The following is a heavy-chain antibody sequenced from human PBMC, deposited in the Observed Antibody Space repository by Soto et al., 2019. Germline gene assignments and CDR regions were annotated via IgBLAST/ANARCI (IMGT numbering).Heavy chain of an antibody. CDR1: GFTFSSYA. D-gene: IGHD4-17*01. CDR3: AKGGRPVTYNWFDP. CDR2: ISGSGGST. J-gene: IGHJ5*02. Sequence: GGLQSLSCAASGFTFSSYAMSWVRQATGKGLEWVSAISGSGGSTYYADSVKGRFTISRDNSKNTLYLQMNSLRAEDTAVYYCAKGGRPVTYNWFDPWGQGTLVTVSS. V-gene: IGHV3-23*01.